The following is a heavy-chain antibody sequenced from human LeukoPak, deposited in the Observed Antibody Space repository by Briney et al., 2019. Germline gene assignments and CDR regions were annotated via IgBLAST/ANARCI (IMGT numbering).Heavy chain of an antibody. CDR3: ARVITIFGVVPVVGWFDP. J-gene: IGHJ5*02. CDR1: GDSISSSSYY. V-gene: IGHV4-39*01. D-gene: IGHD3-3*01. Sequence: PSETLSLTCTVSGDSISSSSYYWGWIRQPPGKGLEWIGSIYYTGSTYYNPSLKSRVTISVDTSKSQFSLKLSSVTAADTALYYCARVITIFGVVPVVGWFDPWGQGTLVTVSS. CDR2: IYYTGST.